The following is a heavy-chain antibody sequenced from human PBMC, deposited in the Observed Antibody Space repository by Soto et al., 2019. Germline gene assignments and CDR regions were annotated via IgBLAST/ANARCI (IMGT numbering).Heavy chain of an antibody. CDR2: VYYTGRS. V-gene: IGHV4-39*01. J-gene: IGHJ4*02. D-gene: IGHD4-17*01. Sequence: PSETLSLTCTGSGGSVTNSSYYWGWIRQSPGKGLEWIGSVYYTGRSYSKSSVKSRVTISVDTSKNRFSLSLNSVTASDTAVYFCVSQRTTVPTQAHFDYWGPGALVTVSS. CDR1: GGSVTNSSYY. CDR3: VSQRTTVPTQAHFDY.